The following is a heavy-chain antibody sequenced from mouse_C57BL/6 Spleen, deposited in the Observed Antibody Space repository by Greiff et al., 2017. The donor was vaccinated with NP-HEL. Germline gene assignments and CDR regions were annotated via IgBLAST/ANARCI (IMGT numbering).Heavy chain of an antibody. CDR1: GYTFTSYW. Sequence: QVQLKQPGAELVKPGASVKLSCKASGYTFTSYWMHWVKQRPGQGLEWIGMIHPNSGSTNYNEKFKSKATLTVDKSSSTAYMQLSSLTSEDSAVYYCARPSYGSSSWYFDVWGTGTTVTVSS. J-gene: IGHJ1*03. D-gene: IGHD1-1*01. CDR3: ARPSYGSSSWYFDV. V-gene: IGHV1-64*01. CDR2: IHPNSGST.